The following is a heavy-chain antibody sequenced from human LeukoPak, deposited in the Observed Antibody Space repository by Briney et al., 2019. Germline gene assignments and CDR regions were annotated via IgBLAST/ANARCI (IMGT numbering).Heavy chain of an antibody. D-gene: IGHD2-21*02. J-gene: IGHJ3*02. V-gene: IGHV4-59*01. CDR3: AREHSSSSVVTAISDAFDI. Sequence: SETLSLTCTVSGGSISSYYWSWIRQPPGKGLEWIGHIYYSRSTNYNPSLKSRVTISVDTSKNQFSLKLSSVTAADTAVYYCAREHSSSSVVTAISDAFDIWGQGTMVTVSS. CDR2: IYYSRST. CDR1: GGSISSYY.